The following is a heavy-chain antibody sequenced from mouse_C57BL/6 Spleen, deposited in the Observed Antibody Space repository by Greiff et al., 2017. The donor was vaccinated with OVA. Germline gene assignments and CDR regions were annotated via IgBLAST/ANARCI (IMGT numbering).Heavy chain of an antibody. CDR2: IDPSDSYT. CDR1: GYTFTSYW. J-gene: IGHJ1*03. V-gene: IGHV1-50*01. D-gene: IGHD1-1*01. CDR3: ARTTVVAPRYFDV. Sequence: QVHVKQPGAELVKPGASVKLSCKASGYTFTSYWMQWVKQRPGQGLEWIGEIDPSDSYTNYNQKFKGKATLTVDTSSSTAYMQLSSLTSEDSAVYYCARTTVVAPRYFDVWGTGTTVTVSS.